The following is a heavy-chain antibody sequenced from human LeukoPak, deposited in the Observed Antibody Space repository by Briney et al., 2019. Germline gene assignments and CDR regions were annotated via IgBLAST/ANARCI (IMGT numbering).Heavy chain of an antibody. CDR2: IYSGGST. V-gene: IGHV3-66*02. CDR3: AIRGRYYDFWSGIVDY. Sequence: GGSLRLSCAASGFTVSSNYMSWVRQAPGKGLEWVSVIYSGGSTYYADSVKGRFTISRDNSKNTLYLQMNSPRAEDTAVYYCAIRGRYYDFWSGIVDYWGQGTLVTVSS. CDR1: GFTVSSNY. D-gene: IGHD3-3*01. J-gene: IGHJ4*02.